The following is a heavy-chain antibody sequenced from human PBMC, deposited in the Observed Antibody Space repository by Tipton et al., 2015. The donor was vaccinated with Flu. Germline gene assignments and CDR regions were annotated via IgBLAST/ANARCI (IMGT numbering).Heavy chain of an antibody. D-gene: IGHD5-24*01. V-gene: IGHV3-23*01. CDR2: LSSSDAI. CDR3: AKDLNRNGRGFDY. Sequence: SLRLSCAASGFTFSIFGMSWVRQAPGRGLEWVSGLSSSDAIYYADSVQGRFNIFRDNSKNMLYLQMNNLGSGDTALYYCAKDLNRNGRGFDYWGQGTLVTVSS. CDR1: GFTFSIFG. J-gene: IGHJ4*02.